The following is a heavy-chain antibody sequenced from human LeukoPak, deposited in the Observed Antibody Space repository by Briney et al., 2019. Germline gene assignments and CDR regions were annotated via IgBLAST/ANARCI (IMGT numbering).Heavy chain of an antibody. CDR1: GGSISSYY. CDR3: ARRRGTAQAFDY. Sequence: SETLSLTCTVSGGSISSYYWSWIRQPPGKGLEWIGYIYYSGSTNYNPSLKSRVTISADTSKNQFSLKLNSVTPEDTAVYYCARRRGTAQAFDYWGQGTLVTVSS. CDR2: IYYSGST. D-gene: IGHD6-13*01. V-gene: IGHV4-59*12. J-gene: IGHJ4*02.